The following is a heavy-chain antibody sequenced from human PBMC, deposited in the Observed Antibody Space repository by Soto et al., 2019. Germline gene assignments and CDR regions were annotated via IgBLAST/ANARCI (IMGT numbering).Heavy chain of an antibody. CDR3: AIDKWPPGAFDI. D-gene: IGHD5-12*01. CDR2: ISAYNGNT. Sequence: ASVKVSCKASGYTFTSYGSSWVRQAPGQGLEWMGWISAYNGNTNYAQKLQGRVTMTTDTSTSTAYMELRSLRSDDTAVYYCAIDKWPPGAFDIWGQGTMVTVSS. CDR1: GYTFTSYG. V-gene: IGHV1-18*01. J-gene: IGHJ3*02.